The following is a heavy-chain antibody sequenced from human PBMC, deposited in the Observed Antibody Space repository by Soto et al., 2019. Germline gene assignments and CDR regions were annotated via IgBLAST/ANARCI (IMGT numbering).Heavy chain of an antibody. CDR1: GYTFTSYG. J-gene: IGHJ1*01. CDR3: EMDYGDRPEYFKH. V-gene: IGHV1-18*04. D-gene: IGHD4-17*01. CDR2: ISTLKDRT. Sequence: QVQLVQSGPDLKRPGASMKVSCKASGYTFTSYGISWVRQAPGQGLEWMAWISTLKDRTQYSQKAQGRVTLSTDTSSSTAYMEMTTLRVDDTAVYYCEMDYGDRPEYFKHWGQGNLVTVS.